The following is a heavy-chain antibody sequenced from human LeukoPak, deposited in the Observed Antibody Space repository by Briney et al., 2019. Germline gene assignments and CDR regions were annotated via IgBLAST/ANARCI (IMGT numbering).Heavy chain of an antibody. CDR3: AREGCSSTSCSPTYGFDY. Sequence: SETLSLTCTDSGGSISSGGYYWSWIRQHPGKGLEWIGYIYYSGSTYYNPSLKSRVTISVDTSKNQFSLKLSSVTAADTAVYYCAREGCSSTSCSPTYGFDYWGQGTLVTVSS. D-gene: IGHD2-2*01. CDR2: IYYSGST. CDR1: GGSISSGGYY. J-gene: IGHJ4*02. V-gene: IGHV4-31*03.